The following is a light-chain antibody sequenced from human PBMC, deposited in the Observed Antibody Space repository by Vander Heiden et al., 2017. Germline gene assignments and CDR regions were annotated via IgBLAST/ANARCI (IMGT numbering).Light chain of an antibody. Sequence: DIQITQSPSTLSASVGDRVTITGRASQSISSWLAWYQQKPGKAPKLLIYKASSLESGVPSRFSGSGSGTEFTLTISSLQPDDFATYYCQQYNSYLLTFGGGTKVEIK. J-gene: IGKJ4*01. V-gene: IGKV1-5*03. CDR2: KAS. CDR1: QSISSW. CDR3: QQYNSYLLT.